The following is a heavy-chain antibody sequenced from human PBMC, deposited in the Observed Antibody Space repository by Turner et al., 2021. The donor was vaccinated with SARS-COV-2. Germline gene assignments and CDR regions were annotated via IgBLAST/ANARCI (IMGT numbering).Heavy chain of an antibody. Sequence: QVQLVESGGGVVQPGRSLRLYCAASGFTFSSYGMHWVRQAPGKGLEWVAVIWYDGSNKYYADSVKGRFTISRDNSKNTLYLQMNSLRAEDTAVYYCARESPFGAAVAGSFDYWGQGTLVTVSS. CDR1: GFTFSSYG. CDR3: ARESPFGAAVAGSFDY. V-gene: IGHV3-33*01. D-gene: IGHD6-19*01. CDR2: IWYDGSNK. J-gene: IGHJ4*02.